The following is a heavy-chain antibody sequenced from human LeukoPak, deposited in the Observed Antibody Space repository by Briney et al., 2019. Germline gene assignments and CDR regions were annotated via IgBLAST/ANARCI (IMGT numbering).Heavy chain of an antibody. J-gene: IGHJ6*03. Sequence: GGSLRLSCAASGFTFSSYNMNWVRQAPGKGLEWVSYISSSGSTIYYADSVKGRFTISRDNAKNSLYLQMNSLRAEDTAVYYCARGYGSGSYYRYYYYYMDVWGKGTTVTISS. CDR3: ARGYGSGSYYRYYYYYMDV. CDR2: ISSSGSTI. V-gene: IGHV3-48*04. D-gene: IGHD3-10*01. CDR1: GFTFSSYN.